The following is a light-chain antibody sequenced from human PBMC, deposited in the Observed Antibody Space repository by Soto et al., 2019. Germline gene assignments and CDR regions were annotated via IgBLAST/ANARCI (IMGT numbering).Light chain of an antibody. Sequence: DIHITQSPASLSASVGDRVTITCRASQRINIHLNWYQQKLGRAPDLLIYAASSLQEGVPSRFSGSGSGTDFTLTISSVQPEDFATYYCQQSYITPLAFGQGTKVDIK. CDR2: AAS. CDR3: QQSYITPLA. J-gene: IGKJ1*01. V-gene: IGKV1-39*01. CDR1: QRINIH.